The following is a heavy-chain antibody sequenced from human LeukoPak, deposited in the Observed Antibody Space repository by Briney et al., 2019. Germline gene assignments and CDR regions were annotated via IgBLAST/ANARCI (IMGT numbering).Heavy chain of an antibody. J-gene: IGHJ4*02. V-gene: IGHV3-48*01. CDR1: GFTFSSYW. CDR3: ASGPGLDY. D-gene: IGHD3/OR15-3a*01. Sequence: GGSLRLSCAASGFTFSSYWMSWVRQAPGRGLEWISYISIEGNSVYYADSVKGRFTISRDNGKSSLYLQMRSLRAEDTAVYYCASGPGLDYWGQGTLVTVSS. CDR2: ISIEGNSV.